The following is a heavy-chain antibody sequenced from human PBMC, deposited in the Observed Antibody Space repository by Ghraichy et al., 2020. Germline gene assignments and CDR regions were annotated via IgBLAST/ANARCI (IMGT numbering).Heavy chain of an antibody. V-gene: IGHV4-39*01. D-gene: IGHD4-23*01. CDR3: AGSFTVIRYFDL. Sequence: SETLSLTCSVSGGSITSSYYYWVWIRDSPGKGLEWLGSLHHTVRTYYNPSLKSRVTMSADTSTNQFSLRLTSVTAADTSVYYCAGSFTVIRYFDLWVRVTLVTVPP. J-gene: IGHJ2*01. CDR2: LHHTVRT. CDR1: GGSITSSYYY.